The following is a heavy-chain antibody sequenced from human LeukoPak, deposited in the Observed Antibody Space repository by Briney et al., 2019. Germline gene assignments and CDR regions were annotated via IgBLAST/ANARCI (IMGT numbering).Heavy chain of an antibody. Sequence: ASETLSLTCTVSGASVSSDSYYWSWIRQPPGKGLEWIGYIYYSGSTNYDPSLKSRVTISVDTSKNQFSLKLSSVTAADTAVYYCARRSGYYPPLGMDVWGQGTTVTVSS. CDR2: IYYSGST. D-gene: IGHD3-3*01. J-gene: IGHJ6*02. CDR1: GASVSSDSYY. V-gene: IGHV4-61*01. CDR3: ARRSGYYPPLGMDV.